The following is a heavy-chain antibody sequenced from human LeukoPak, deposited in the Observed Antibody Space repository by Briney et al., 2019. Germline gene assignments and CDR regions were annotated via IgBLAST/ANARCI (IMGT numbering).Heavy chain of an antibody. CDR1: GVTVGNNY. Sequence: GGSLRLSCAASGVTVGNNYMNWVRQAPGKGLEWVSLIYSGGSTHYADSVKGRFTISRDNSKNTLYLQMNSLRVDDTAVYYCARDPPAVAANTYGWGQGTLVTVSS. CDR3: ARDPPAVAANTYG. CDR2: IYSGGST. J-gene: IGHJ4*02. D-gene: IGHD6-6*01. V-gene: IGHV3-66*01.